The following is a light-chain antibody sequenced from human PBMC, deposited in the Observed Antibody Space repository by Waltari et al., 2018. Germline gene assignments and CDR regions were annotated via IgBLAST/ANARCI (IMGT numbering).Light chain of an antibody. CDR3: CSYAGSCVV. V-gene: IGLV2-11*01. CDR1: SSDVGGYNY. Sequence: QSALTQPRSVSGSPGTSVTISCTGTSSDVGGYNYVSWYQQHPGKAPTLMIYDVSKRPSGVPDRFSGSKSGNTASLTISGLQAEDEADYYCCSYAGSCVVFGGGTKLTVL. CDR2: DVS. J-gene: IGLJ2*01.